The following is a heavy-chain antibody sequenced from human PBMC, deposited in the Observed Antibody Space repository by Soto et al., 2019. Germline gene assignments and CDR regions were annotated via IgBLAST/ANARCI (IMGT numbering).Heavy chain of an antibody. CDR2: INPNSGGT. V-gene: IGHV1-2*04. Sequence: GASVKVSCKASGYTFTGYYMHWVRQAPGQGLEWMGWINPNSGGTNYAQKFQGWVTMTRDTSISTAYMELSRLRSDDTAVYYCARGRRGQLLWFGDSIVGEFDYWGEGALVTVSS. CDR1: GYTFTGYY. D-gene: IGHD3-10*01. CDR3: ARGRRGQLLWFGDSIVGEFDY. J-gene: IGHJ4*02.